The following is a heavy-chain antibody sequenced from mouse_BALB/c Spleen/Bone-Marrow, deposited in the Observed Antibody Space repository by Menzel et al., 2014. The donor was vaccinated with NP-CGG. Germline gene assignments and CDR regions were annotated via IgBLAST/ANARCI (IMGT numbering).Heavy chain of an antibody. CDR2: IDPANGNT. Sequence: EVMLVESGAELVKPGASVKLSCTASGFNIKDTYMHWVKQRPEQGLEWIGGIDPANGNTKYDPKFQGKATITADTSSNTAYLQLSSLTSEDTAVYYCASYDYGYYFDYWGQGTTLTVSS. D-gene: IGHD2-4*01. J-gene: IGHJ2*01. CDR1: GFNIKDTY. V-gene: IGHV14-3*02. CDR3: ASYDYGYYFDY.